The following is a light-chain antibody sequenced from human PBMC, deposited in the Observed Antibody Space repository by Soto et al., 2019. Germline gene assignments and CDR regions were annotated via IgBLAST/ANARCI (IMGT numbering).Light chain of an antibody. Sequence: QSAVTQPASVSGSPGQSVTISCTGTSNDVGGYNYVSWYQQHPGKAPKLVIYEVSHRPSGISGRFSGSKSGNTASLTISGLQVDDEADYFCASYTTSSPYVFGAGTKLTAL. CDR1: SNDVGGYNY. V-gene: IGLV2-14*01. J-gene: IGLJ1*01. CDR2: EVS. CDR3: ASYTTSSPYV.